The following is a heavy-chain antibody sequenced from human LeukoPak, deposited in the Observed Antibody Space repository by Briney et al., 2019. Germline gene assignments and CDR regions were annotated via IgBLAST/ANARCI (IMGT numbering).Heavy chain of an antibody. CDR2: ITANGATT. J-gene: IGHJ4*02. CDR3: AKRGGGGITGGFDY. V-gene: IGHV3-23*01. CDR1: GFTFSAYA. Sequence: GGSLRLSCAASGFTFSAYAMSWVRQAPGKGLEWVSAITANGATTYYADFVKGRFTISRDNSMDTLYLQMSSLRAEDTAVYYCAKRGGGGITGGFDYWGQGTLVTVSS. D-gene: IGHD3-10*01.